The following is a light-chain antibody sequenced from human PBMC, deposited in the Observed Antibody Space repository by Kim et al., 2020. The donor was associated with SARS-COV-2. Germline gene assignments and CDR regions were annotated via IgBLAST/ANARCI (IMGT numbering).Light chain of an antibody. CDR1: NSGSKG. Sequence: PGKTPRFTVVANNSGSKGVHGYQQKPGQAPLLVIYYNSGRPSGIPERFCGSNSGNTATLTISRVEAGDEADYYCQVWDSSSDHYVFGTGTKVTVL. CDR3: QVWDSSSDHYV. CDR2: YNS. V-gene: IGLV3-21*04. J-gene: IGLJ1*01.